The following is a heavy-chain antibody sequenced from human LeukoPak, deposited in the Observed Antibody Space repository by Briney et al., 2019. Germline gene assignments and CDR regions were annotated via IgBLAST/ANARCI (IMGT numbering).Heavy chain of an antibody. J-gene: IGHJ4*02. V-gene: IGHV3-74*01. CDR3: ARDSGSSEYYFDH. CDR1: GFTFSSYS. CDR2: IGSDGSST. D-gene: IGHD1-26*01. Sequence: GGSLRLSCVASGFTFSSYSMNWVRQAPGKGLVWVSRIGSDGSSTSFADSVKGRSTISRDNAKNTLYLQMNSLRAEDTAVYYCARDSGSSEYYFDHWGQGTLVTVSS.